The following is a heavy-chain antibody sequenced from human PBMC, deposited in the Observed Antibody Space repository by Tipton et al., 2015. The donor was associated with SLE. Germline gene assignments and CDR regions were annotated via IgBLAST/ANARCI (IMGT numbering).Heavy chain of an antibody. J-gene: IGHJ4*02. CDR3: AKDAEYCSSTSCYEFDWYFDY. Sequence: SLRLSCAASGFTVSSNYMSWVRQAPGKGLEWVSVIYSGGSTYYADSVKGRFTISRDNSKNTLYLQMNSLRAEDTAVYYCAKDAEYCSSTSCYEFDWYFDYWGQGTLVTVSS. D-gene: IGHD2-2*01. V-gene: IGHV3-53*05. CDR1: GFTVSSNY. CDR2: IYSGGST.